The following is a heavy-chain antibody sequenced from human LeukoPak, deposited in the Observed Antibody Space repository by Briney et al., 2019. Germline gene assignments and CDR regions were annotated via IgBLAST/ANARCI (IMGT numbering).Heavy chain of an antibody. Sequence: GASVKVSCKTSGYTFTGYFMHWVRQAPGQGLEWMGWINPNSGGTNYAQKFQSRVTMTRDTPISTAYMELTRLRSDDTAMYYCSREGDCGDYGRLWYFDLWGRGTLVTVSS. J-gene: IGHJ2*01. CDR1: GYTFTGYF. D-gene: IGHD4-17*01. CDR3: SREGDCGDYGRLWYFDL. CDR2: INPNSGGT. V-gene: IGHV1-2*02.